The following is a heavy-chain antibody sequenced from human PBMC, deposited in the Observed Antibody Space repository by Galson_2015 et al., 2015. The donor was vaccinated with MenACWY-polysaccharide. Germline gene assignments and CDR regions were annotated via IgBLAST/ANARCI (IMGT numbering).Heavy chain of an antibody. CDR3: AKGGDWEKSGEYYRLLDY. D-gene: IGHD2-15*01. J-gene: IGHJ4*01. CDR1: GFTFSNYV. V-gene: IGHV3-23*01. Sequence: SLRLSCAASGFTFSNYVMTWVRQAPEKGLEWVSAITGSGGTSYYADSVKGRFTISRDNSKNTLYMQMNSLRAEDTAVYYCAKGGDWEKSGEYYRLLDYWGQGTLVAVSS. CDR2: ITGSGGTS.